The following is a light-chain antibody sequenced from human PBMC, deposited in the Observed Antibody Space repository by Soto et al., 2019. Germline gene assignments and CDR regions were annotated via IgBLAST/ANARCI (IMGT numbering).Light chain of an antibody. V-gene: IGKV3-20*01. Sequence: EIVLTQSPGTLSLSSGERATLSCRASQSVSSNYLAWYQQKPGQSPRLVIYGASSRASGIPYRFSGSWSGTDFTLTISRLEPEDFAVYFCQQYGRSPLTFGGGTKVEIK. CDR1: QSVSSNY. CDR2: GAS. CDR3: QQYGRSPLT. J-gene: IGKJ4*01.